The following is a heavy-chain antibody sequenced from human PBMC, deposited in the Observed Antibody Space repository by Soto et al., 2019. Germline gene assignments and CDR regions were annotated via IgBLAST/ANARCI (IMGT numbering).Heavy chain of an antibody. V-gene: IGHV1-69*06. Sequence: QVQLVQSGAEVKKPGSSVKVSCKAPGGTFSTYAISWVRQAPGQGLEWMGGVIPIFGTPKYAKKFQGRVTIPATKSTSTGYMELRSQRSEDTAVYYCARSQGGSSSLDIYYYYYYGMDVGGLGSTVTVSS. J-gene: IGHJ6*02. CDR1: GGTFSTYA. D-gene: IGHD2-15*01. CDR2: VIPIFGTP. CDR3: ARSQGGSSSLDIYYYYYYGMDV.